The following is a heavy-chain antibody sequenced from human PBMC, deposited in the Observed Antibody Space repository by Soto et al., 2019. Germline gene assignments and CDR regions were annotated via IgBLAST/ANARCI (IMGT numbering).Heavy chain of an antibody. CDR1: GYTFTGYY. V-gene: IGHV1-2*02. J-gene: IGHJ5*02. CDR3: ARGHADFWSGYYCLYNWFDP. Sequence: ASVKVSCKASGYTFTGYYMHWVRQAPGQGLEWMGWINPNSGGTNYAQKFQGRVTMTRDTPTSTAYMELSRLRSDDTAVYYCARGHADFWSGYYCLYNWFDPWGQGTLVTVSS. CDR2: INPNSGGT. D-gene: IGHD3-3*01.